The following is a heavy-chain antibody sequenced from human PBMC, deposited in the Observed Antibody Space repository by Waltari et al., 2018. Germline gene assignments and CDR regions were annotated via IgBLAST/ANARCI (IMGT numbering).Heavy chain of an antibody. V-gene: IGHV4-38-2*01. CDR2: IYHSGST. J-gene: IGHJ5*02. D-gene: IGHD3-3*01. CDR1: GYSISSGYY. Sequence: QVQLQESGPGLVKPSETLSLTCAVSGYSISSGYYWGWIRQPPGKGLEWIGSIYHSGSTYYNPSLKGRVTISVDTSKNQFSLKLSSVTAADTAVYYCARLFGRFGAHTVFDPWGQGTLVTVSS. CDR3: ARLFGRFGAHTVFDP.